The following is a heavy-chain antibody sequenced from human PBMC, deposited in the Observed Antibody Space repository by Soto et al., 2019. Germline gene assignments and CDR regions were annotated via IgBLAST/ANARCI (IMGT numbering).Heavy chain of an antibody. CDR2: ISTYNGNT. Sequence: QVQLVQSGAEVKKPGASVTVSCKASGYTFTSHGISWVRQAPGQGLEWMGWISTYNGNTNYAQKLXGXVXMXXDTSTTTAYMELRSLRSDDTAVYYCARDAGVTIYTRDTFDMWGQGTVVTVSS. CDR3: ARDAGVTIYTRDTFDM. V-gene: IGHV1-18*01. J-gene: IGHJ3*02. D-gene: IGHD3-10*01. CDR1: GYTFTSHG.